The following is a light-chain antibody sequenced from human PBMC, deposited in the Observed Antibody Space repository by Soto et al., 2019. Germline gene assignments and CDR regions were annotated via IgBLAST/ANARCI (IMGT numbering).Light chain of an antibody. J-gene: IGKJ1*01. CDR2: KAS. Sequence: DIQMTQSPSTLSASVGDRVTITCRASQSISSWLAWYQQKPGKAPKLLIYKASSLESGVTSRFSGRGSGTEFTLTISSLQPDDFASYYCQQYDSYSPTFGQGTKVEIK. CDR3: QQYDSYSPT. CDR1: QSISSW. V-gene: IGKV1-5*03.